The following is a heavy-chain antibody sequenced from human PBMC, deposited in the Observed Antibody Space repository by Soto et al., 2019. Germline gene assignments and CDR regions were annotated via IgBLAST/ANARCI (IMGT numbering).Heavy chain of an antibody. J-gene: IGHJ4*02. CDR3: AKVSRKGSAIDFDY. CDR2: VNPNNGDT. CDR1: GYTFSNYD. Sequence: QVQLVQSGVELKKPGASVKVSCKASGYTFSNYDMNWVRKATGQGPEWIGWVNPNNGDTGYAQMFQGRVTLTTDISTTTPYMGLTSRRSEDTASYYCAKVSRKGSAIDFDYWGQGTLITVSS. D-gene: IGHD3-10*01. V-gene: IGHV1-8*01.